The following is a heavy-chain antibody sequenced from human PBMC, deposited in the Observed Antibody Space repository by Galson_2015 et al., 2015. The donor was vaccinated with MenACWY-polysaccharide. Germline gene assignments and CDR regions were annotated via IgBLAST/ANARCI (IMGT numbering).Heavy chain of an antibody. J-gene: IGHJ3*01. V-gene: IGHV3-74*01. D-gene: IGHD2-21*02. CDR1: GFSFSSYS. CDR3: ARDPHCGAGCSIHDAFDV. CDR2: IKTDGSST. Sequence: SLRLSCAASGFSFSSYSMNWVRQAPGEGLVWVSRIKTDGSSTSYADSVKGRFTVSRDNAKNTVYLQMNSLRVEDTAVYYCARDPHCGAGCSIHDAFDVWGQGTKVTVSS.